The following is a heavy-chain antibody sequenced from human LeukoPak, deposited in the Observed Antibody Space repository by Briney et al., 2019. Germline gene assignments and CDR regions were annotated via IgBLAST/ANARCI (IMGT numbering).Heavy chain of an antibody. V-gene: IGHV1-2*06. Sequence: ASVKVSCKASGYTFTGYYMRWVRQAPGQGLEWMGRINPNSGGTNYAQKFQGRVTMTRDTSINTVYMELSRLRSDDTAVYYCARDLYSSSSDYWGQGTLVTVSS. CDR1: GYTFTGYY. J-gene: IGHJ4*02. CDR3: ARDLYSSSSDY. CDR2: INPNSGGT. D-gene: IGHD6-6*01.